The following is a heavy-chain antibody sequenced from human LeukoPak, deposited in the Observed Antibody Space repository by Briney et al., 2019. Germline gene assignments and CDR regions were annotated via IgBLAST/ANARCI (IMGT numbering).Heavy chain of an antibody. CDR1: GGSFSGYY. CDR2: INHSGST. CDR3: ARGRMAGTRLFYYYYYMDV. Sequence: SETLSLTCAVYGGSFSGYYWSWIRQPPGKGLEWIGEINHSGSTNYNPSLKSRVTISVDTSKNQFSLKLSSVTAADTAVYYCARGRMAGTRLFYYYYYMDVWGKGTTVTVSS. D-gene: IGHD1-1*01. J-gene: IGHJ6*03. V-gene: IGHV4-34*01.